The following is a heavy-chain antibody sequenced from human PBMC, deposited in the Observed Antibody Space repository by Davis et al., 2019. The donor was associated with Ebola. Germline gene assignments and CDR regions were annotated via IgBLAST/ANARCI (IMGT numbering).Heavy chain of an antibody. V-gene: IGHV1-18*01. CDR1: GYTFTSYG. Sequence: ASVKVSCKASGYTFTSYGISWVRQAPGQGLEWMGWISAYNGNTNYAQKLQGRVTMTTDTSTRTAYMELRSLRSDDTAVYYCARDRGLIAAAGTKDYWGQGTLVTVSS. J-gene: IGHJ4*02. CDR2: ISAYNGNT. D-gene: IGHD6-13*01. CDR3: ARDRGLIAAAGTKDY.